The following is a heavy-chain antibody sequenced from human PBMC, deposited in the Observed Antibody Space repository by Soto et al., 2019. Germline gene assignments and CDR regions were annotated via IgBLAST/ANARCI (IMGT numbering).Heavy chain of an antibody. D-gene: IGHD3-16*02. V-gene: IGHV3-74*01. CDR1: GFTFSSYW. J-gene: IGHJ4*02. CDR2: INSAGSST. CDR3: ARVDNYVWGSYRYYFDY. Sequence: PGGSLRLPCAASGFTFSSYWMHWVRQAPGKGLVWVSRINSAGSSTNYADSVKGRFTISRDNAKNTLDLQMNSLRAEDTAVYYCARVDNYVWGSYRYYFDYWGQGALVTVSS.